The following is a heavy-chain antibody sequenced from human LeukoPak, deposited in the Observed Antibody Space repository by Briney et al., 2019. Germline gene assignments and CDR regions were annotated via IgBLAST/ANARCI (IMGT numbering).Heavy chain of an antibody. D-gene: IGHD5/OR15-5a*01. CDR2: IWYDGSNK. CDR3: ARSPPVYGYMDV. CDR1: GFNFSSYG. J-gene: IGHJ6*02. Sequence: GSLRLSCAASGFNFSSYGMHWVRQAPGKGLEWVAVIWYDGSNKYSADSVNGRFTISRDNSKNTLYLQMNSLRAEDTAVSYCARSPPVYGYMDVWGQGTTVTVSS. V-gene: IGHV3-33*01.